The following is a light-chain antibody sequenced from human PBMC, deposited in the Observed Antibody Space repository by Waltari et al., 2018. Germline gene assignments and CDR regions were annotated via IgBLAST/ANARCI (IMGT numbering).Light chain of an antibody. Sequence: QSALTQPRSVSGSPGQSVSISCTGTSSDVGGYNYVSWHQPHQGKAPKVMIYDVSNRPSGVPDRFSGYKSGNTASLTISGRQAEDEADYYCSSYAGSYIFTVFGGGTKLTVL. V-gene: IGLV2-11*01. CDR3: SSYAGSYIFTV. CDR2: DVS. J-gene: IGLJ2*01. CDR1: SSDVGGYNY.